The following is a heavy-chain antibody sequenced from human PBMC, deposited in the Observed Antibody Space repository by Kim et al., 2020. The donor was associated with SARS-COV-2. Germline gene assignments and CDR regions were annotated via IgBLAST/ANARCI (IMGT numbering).Heavy chain of an antibody. J-gene: IGHJ3*02. D-gene: IGHD1-26*01. V-gene: IGHV3-21*01. Sequence: GGSLRLSCAASGFTFSSYSMNWVRQAPGKGLEWVSSISSSSSYIYYADSVKGRFTISRDNAKNSLYLQMNSLRAEDTAVYYCARGPIIVGATTVFGVNDAAFDIWGQGTMVTVSS. CDR1: GFTFSSYS. CDR3: ARGPIIVGATTVFGVNDAAFDI. CDR2: ISSSSSYI.